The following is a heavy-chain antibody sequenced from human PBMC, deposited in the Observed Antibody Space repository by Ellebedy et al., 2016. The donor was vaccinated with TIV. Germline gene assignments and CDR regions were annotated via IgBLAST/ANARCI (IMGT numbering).Heavy chain of an antibody. CDR3: ARDTRFIDQRHNWFDP. D-gene: IGHD6-25*01. J-gene: IGHJ5*02. CDR2: ISSSGTPI. CDR1: GFIFSDYY. Sequence: GGSLRLSCAASGFIFSDYYMSWNRQAPGKGLEWISYISSSGTPIYYADSVKGRFTISRDNAKNSLDLQMNSLRADDTAVYYCARDTRFIDQRHNWFDPWGQGAQVTVSS. V-gene: IGHV3-11*01.